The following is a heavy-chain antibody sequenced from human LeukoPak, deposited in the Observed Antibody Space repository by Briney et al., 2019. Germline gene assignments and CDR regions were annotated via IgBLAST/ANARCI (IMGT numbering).Heavy chain of an antibody. V-gene: IGHV4-34*01. D-gene: IGHD3-9*01. CDR3: ARRMEMTGPKNYYYYYYGMDV. J-gene: IGHJ6*02. Sequence: SETLSLTCAVYGGSFSGYYWSWIRQPPGKGLEWIGEINHSGSTNYNPSLKSRVTISVDTSKNQFSLKLSSVTAADTAVYYCARRMEMTGPKNYYYYYYGMDVWGQGTTVTVSS. CDR2: INHSGST. CDR1: GGSFSGYY.